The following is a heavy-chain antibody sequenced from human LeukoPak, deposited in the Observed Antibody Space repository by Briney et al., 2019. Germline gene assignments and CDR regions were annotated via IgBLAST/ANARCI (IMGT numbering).Heavy chain of an antibody. D-gene: IGHD3-22*01. Sequence: PSETLSLTCTVSGGSISSYYWSWIRQPPGKGLEWIGYIYYSGSTNYNPSLKSRVTISVDTSKNQFSLELSSVTAADTAVYYCARQRFDYYDSSGYYYGFDYWGQGTQVTVSS. CDR1: GGSISSYY. V-gene: IGHV4-59*01. J-gene: IGHJ4*02. CDR2: IYYSGST. CDR3: ARQRFDYYDSSGYYYGFDY.